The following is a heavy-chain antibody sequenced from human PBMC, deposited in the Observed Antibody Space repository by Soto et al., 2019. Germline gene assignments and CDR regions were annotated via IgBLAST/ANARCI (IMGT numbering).Heavy chain of an antibody. CDR1: GFTFSTFA. D-gene: IGHD3-10*01. V-gene: IGHV3-23*01. CDR3: AKGGRYYYGSGSPYDAFDI. CDR2: VSGSGGSR. J-gene: IGHJ3*02. Sequence: GGSLRLSCATSGFTFSTFAMSWVRQAPGKGLEWVSVVSGSGGSRDYADTVKGRFTISRDNSKNKVYLQMNSLRAEDTAVYYCAKGGRYYYGSGSPYDAFDIWGQGTMVTVSS.